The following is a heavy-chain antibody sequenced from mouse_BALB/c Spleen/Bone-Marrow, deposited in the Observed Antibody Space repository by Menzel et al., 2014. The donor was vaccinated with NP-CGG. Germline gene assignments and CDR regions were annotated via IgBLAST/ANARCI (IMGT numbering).Heavy chain of an antibody. V-gene: IGHV14-3*02. J-gene: IGHJ3*01. CDR2: IDPANGNI. CDR3: APYYYGRWFAN. Sequence: EVQLQQSGAELVKPGASAKLSCTASGFNIKDTYMHWVKQRPEQGLEWIGRIDPANGNIKYDPKFQGKATITADTSSSTAYLQLSSLTSEDTAVYYCAPYYYGRWFANWGQGTLVTVSA. CDR1: GFNIKDTY. D-gene: IGHD1-1*01.